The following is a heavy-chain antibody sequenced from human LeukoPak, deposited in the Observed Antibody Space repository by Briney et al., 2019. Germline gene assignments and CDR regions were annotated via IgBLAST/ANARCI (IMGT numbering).Heavy chain of an antibody. D-gene: IGHD2-2*02. CDR3: AKTMGAIDHDY. V-gene: IGHV3-23*01. Sequence: GGSLRLSCVASRFTFSGFAMSWVRQAPGKGLEWVSTIRDSGGTTYYADSVKGRFTTSRDNSKNTLYLQMNSLRAEDTAIYYCAKTMGAIDHDYWGQGTLVTVSS. J-gene: IGHJ4*02. CDR1: RFTFSGFA. CDR2: IRDSGGTT.